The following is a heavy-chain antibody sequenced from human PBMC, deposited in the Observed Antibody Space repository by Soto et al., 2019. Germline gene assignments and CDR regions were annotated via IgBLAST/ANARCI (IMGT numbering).Heavy chain of an antibody. CDR3: ARGGHSGNWYCARWFDP. CDR1: GGSFSGYY. J-gene: IGHJ5*02. Sequence: QVQLQQWGAGLFKPSENLSLTCAVYGGSFSGYYWSWIRQPPGKGLEWRGEINHSGSTNSNPSLKSRVTISVHTSKNQFSLKLSSVTAADTAVYYCARGGHSGNWYCARWFDPWGQRNLVTVSS. V-gene: IGHV4-34*01. CDR2: INHSGST. D-gene: IGHD6-13*01.